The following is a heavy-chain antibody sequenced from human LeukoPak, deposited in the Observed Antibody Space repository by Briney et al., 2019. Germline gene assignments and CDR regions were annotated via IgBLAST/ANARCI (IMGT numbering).Heavy chain of an antibody. Sequence: SETLSLTCAVYGGSFSGYYWSWIRQPPGKGLEWIGEINHSGSTNYNPSLKSRVTISVDTSKDQFSLELSSVTAADTAVYYCAREGIAVARRGFDYWGQGTLVTVSS. D-gene: IGHD6-19*01. CDR2: INHSGST. J-gene: IGHJ4*02. CDR1: GGSFSGYY. V-gene: IGHV4-34*01. CDR3: AREGIAVARRGFDY.